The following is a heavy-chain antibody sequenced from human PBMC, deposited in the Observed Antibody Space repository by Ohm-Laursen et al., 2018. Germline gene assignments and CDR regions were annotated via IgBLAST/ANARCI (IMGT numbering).Heavy chain of an antibody. Sequence: SLRLSCTASGFTFSSYEMNWVRQAPGKGLEWVANIKEDGSEKNYVDSVKGRFTISRDNGKNSLYLQMNSLRAEDTAVYYCVKDAGGTYDYWGQGTLVTVSS. CDR3: VKDAGGTYDY. J-gene: IGHJ4*02. CDR1: GFTFSSYE. V-gene: IGHV3-7*01. CDR2: IKEDGSEK.